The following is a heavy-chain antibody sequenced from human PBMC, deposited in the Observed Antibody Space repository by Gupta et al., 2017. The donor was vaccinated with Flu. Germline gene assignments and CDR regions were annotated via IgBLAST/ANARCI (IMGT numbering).Heavy chain of an antibody. CDR1: SYS. Sequence: SYSMNWVRQAPGKGLEWVSSISSSSSYIYYADSVKGRFTISRDNAKNSLYLQMNSLRAEDTAVYYCARAVDYGFYYYGMDVWGQGTTVTVSS. J-gene: IGHJ6*02. CDR3: ARAVDYGFYYYGMDV. D-gene: IGHD3-10*01. CDR2: ISSSSSYI. V-gene: IGHV3-21*01.